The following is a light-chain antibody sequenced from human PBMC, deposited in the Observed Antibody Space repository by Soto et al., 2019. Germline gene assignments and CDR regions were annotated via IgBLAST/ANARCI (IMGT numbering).Light chain of an antibody. V-gene: IGKV3-20*01. CDR3: HQYTSPPWT. Sequence: EIVLTQSPGTLSLSPGERATLSCRASQTVPGNYLAWLQHKPGQAPRLLIYDASSRATGIPDRFSGSGSGTAFTLTIARLEHEDFAVYYCHQYTSPPWTLGQGTKVETK. CDR1: QTVPGNY. J-gene: IGKJ1*01. CDR2: DAS.